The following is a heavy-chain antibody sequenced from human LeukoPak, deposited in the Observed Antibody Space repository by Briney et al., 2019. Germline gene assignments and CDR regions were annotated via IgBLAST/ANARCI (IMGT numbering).Heavy chain of an antibody. Sequence: GGSLRLSCAASGFSISNYVMTWVRQAPGKGLEWVSAISGSGGSTYYADSVKGRFTISRDNSRSTLYLQMNSLRPEDTAIYYCAREGYYGSGSPPSLYFDYWGQGTLVTVSS. CDR1: GFSISNYV. D-gene: IGHD3-10*01. J-gene: IGHJ4*02. CDR2: ISGSGGST. CDR3: AREGYYGSGSPPSLYFDY. V-gene: IGHV3-23*01.